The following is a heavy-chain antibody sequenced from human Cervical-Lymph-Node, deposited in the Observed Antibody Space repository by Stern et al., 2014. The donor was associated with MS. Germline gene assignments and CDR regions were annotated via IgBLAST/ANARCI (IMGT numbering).Heavy chain of an antibody. J-gene: IGHJ5*02. CDR1: EYNFNTHW. Sequence: VQLVQSGAEVKKPGESLKISCKGSEYNFNTHWIAWVRQMPGKGLEWLGNIYPGNSDTRYNPSLPGQVSISADKSITTAYLHFSSLKASDSAMYFCARHGGPNWNHEAHNWFDPWGQGTLVTVSS. CDR2: IYPGNSDT. D-gene: IGHD1-14*01. CDR3: ARHGGPNWNHEAHNWFDP. V-gene: IGHV5-51*03.